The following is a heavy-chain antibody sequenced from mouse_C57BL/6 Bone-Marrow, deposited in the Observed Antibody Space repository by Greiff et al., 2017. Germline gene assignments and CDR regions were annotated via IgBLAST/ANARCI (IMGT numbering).Heavy chain of an antibody. Sequence: VKVVESGAELVRPGASVTLSCKASGYTFTDYEMHWVKQTPVHGLEWIGAIDPETGGTAYNQKFKGKAILTADKSSSTAYMELRSLTSEDSAVYYCTRAPLSYWGQGTTLTVSS. CDR2: IDPETGGT. CDR1: GYTFTDYE. V-gene: IGHV1-15*01. CDR3: TRAPLSY. D-gene: IGHD6-1*01. J-gene: IGHJ2*01.